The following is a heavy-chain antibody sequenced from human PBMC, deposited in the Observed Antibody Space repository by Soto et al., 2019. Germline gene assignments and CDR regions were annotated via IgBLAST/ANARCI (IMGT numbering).Heavy chain of an antibody. CDR2: ISSDATKK. D-gene: IGHD6-19*01. Sequence: GGSLRLSCAASGFTFRTYGMHWFRQAPGEGLEWVADISSDATKKHYADSVKGRFTISRDNSKNTLYLQMISLRTEDTAVYYCAKEAPGGWHFFDTWGQGTLVTVSS. CDR3: AKEAPGGWHFFDT. J-gene: IGHJ4*02. CDR1: GFTFRTYG. V-gene: IGHV3-30*18.